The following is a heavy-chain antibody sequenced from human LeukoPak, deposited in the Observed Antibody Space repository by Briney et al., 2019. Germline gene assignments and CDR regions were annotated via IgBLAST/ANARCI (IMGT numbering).Heavy chain of an antibody. V-gene: IGHV4-34*01. CDR3: ARSSDYYDSSSYYLSFDY. J-gene: IGHJ4*02. D-gene: IGHD3-22*01. Sequence: SETLSLTCAVYGGSFSGYYWSWIRQPPGKGLEWIGEINHSGSTNYNPSLKSRVTISVDTSKNQFSPKLSSVTAADTAVYYCARSSDYYDSSSYYLSFDYWGQGTLVTVSS. CDR2: INHSGST. CDR1: GGSFSGYY.